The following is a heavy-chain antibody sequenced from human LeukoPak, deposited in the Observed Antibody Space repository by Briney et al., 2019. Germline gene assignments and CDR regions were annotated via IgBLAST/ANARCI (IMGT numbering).Heavy chain of an antibody. Sequence: SETLSLTCTVSGGSVSSGTYYWSWIRQPPGKGLEWIGFIYYSGSTNYNPSIKSRVTISVDTSKNQFSLKLSSVTAADTAVYYCARMYSNYFDYWGQGTLVTVSS. J-gene: IGHJ4*02. CDR3: ARMYSNYFDY. V-gene: IGHV4-61*01. CDR1: GGSVSSGTYY. CDR2: IYYSGST. D-gene: IGHD4-11*01.